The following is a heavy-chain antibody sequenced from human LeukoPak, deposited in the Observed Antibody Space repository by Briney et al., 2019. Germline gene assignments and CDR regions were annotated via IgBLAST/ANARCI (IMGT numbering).Heavy chain of an antibody. CDR1: GGSISSGGYY. D-gene: IGHD3-10*01. V-gene: IGHV4-31*03. CDR3: ARGRDHYYGSGSYFRS. J-gene: IGHJ4*02. Sequence: PSQTLSLTCTVSGGSISSGGYYWSWIRQHPGKGLEWIGYIYYSGSTYYNPSLKSRVTISVDTSKNQFSLKLSPVTAADTAVYYCARGRDHYYGSGSYFRSWGQGTLVTVSS. CDR2: IYYSGST.